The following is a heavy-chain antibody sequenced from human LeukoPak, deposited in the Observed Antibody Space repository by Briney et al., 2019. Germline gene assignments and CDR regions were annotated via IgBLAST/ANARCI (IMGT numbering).Heavy chain of an antibody. Sequence: GGSLRLSCAASGFTFKDYYMNWIRQAPGKGLEWVSYISSSGDTIYHADSVKGRFTISRDNANNSMYLQMNSLRAADTAVYYCARVPAAGPGSNWFDPWGQGTLVTVSS. V-gene: IGHV3-11*01. J-gene: IGHJ5*02. D-gene: IGHD6-13*01. CDR3: ARVPAAGPGSNWFDP. CDR1: GFTFKDYY. CDR2: ISSSGDTI.